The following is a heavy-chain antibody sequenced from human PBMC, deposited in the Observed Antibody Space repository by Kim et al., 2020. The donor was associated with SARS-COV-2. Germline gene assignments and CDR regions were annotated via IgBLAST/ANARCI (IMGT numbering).Heavy chain of an antibody. Sequence: SETLSLTCAVYGGSFSGYYWSWIRQPPGKGLEWIGEINHSGSTNYNPSLKSRVTISVDTSKNQFSLKLSSVTAADTAVYYCEALAAAGSWGQGTLVTVSS. V-gene: IGHV4-34*01. J-gene: IGHJ4*02. D-gene: IGHD6-13*01. CDR3: EALAAAGS. CDR2: INHSGST. CDR1: GGSFSGYY.